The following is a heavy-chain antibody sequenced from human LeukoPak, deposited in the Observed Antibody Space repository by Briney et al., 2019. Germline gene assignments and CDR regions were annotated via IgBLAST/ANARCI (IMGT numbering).Heavy chain of an antibody. J-gene: IGHJ4*02. Sequence: GGSLRLSCAASGFAASGFTFSTFGMHWVRQAPGKGLEWVAFIRYDGTNKYYADSVKGRFTISRDDSKNTLYLQMNSLRAEDTALYYCAKEISWSGGIFDYWGQGTLVTVSS. CDR1: GFTFSTFG. CDR2: IRYDGTNK. CDR3: AKEISWSGGIFDY. D-gene: IGHD3-3*01. V-gene: IGHV3-30*02.